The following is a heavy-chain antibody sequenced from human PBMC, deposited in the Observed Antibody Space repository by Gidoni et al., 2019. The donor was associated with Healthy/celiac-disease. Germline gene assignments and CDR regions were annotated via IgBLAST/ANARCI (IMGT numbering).Heavy chain of an antibody. CDR1: GYTFTGYY. D-gene: IGHD3-16*02. Sequence: QVQLVQSGAEVKKPGASVKVSCKASGYTFTGYYMHWVRQAPGQGLEWMGWINPNSGGTNYAQKFQGWVTMTRDTSISTAYMELSRLRSDDTAVYYCARGGIMITFGGVIAPHYYYGMDVWGQGTTVTVSS. CDR2: INPNSGGT. CDR3: ARGGIMITFGGVIAPHYYYGMDV. J-gene: IGHJ6*02. V-gene: IGHV1-2*04.